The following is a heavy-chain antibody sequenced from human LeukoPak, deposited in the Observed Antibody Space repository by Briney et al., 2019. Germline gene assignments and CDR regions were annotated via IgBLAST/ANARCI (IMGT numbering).Heavy chain of an antibody. D-gene: IGHD1-26*01. CDR3: ARAGSYSRYYCYYMDV. J-gene: IGHJ6*03. Sequence: SETLSLTCAVYGGSFSGYYWSWIRQPPGKGLEWIGYICYSGSTNYNPSLKSRVTISVKTSKNQFSLKLRSVTAADTAVYYCARAGSYSRYYCYYMDVWGKGTTVTVSS. CDR2: ICYSGST. CDR1: GGSFSGYY. V-gene: IGHV4-59*01.